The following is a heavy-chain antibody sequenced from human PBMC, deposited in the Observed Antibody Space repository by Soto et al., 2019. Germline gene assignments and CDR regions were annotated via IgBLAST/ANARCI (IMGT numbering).Heavy chain of an antibody. D-gene: IGHD6-13*01. CDR1: GFTFSSYA. Sequence: EVQLLESGGGLLQPGGSLRLSCAASGFTFSSYAMSWVRQAPGKGLEWVSAISGSGGSTYYADSVKGRFTISRDNSKNPLYLQMNSLRAEDTAVYYWAKDSPQLVHPFDYWGQGTLVTVSS. CDR3: AKDSPQLVHPFDY. CDR2: ISGSGGST. V-gene: IGHV3-23*01. J-gene: IGHJ4*02.